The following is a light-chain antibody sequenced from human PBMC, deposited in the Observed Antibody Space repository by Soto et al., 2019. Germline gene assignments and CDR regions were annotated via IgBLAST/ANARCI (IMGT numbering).Light chain of an antibody. J-gene: IGKJ1*01. Sequence: EIVLTQSPGTLSLSPGERATLSCRASQSVSSNYLAWYQQRPGQAPRLLIYGASSRATGIPDRFSGSGSGTDFTLTISRLEPEDFAVYYCQQYGSSFRTFGQGTKVEIK. CDR3: QQYGSSFRT. V-gene: IGKV3-20*01. CDR1: QSVSSNY. CDR2: GAS.